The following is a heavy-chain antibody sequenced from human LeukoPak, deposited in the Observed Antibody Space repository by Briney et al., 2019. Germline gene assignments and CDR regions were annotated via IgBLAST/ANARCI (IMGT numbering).Heavy chain of an antibody. J-gene: IGHJ5*02. D-gene: IGHD2-8*01. CDR1: GDGLDNYW. CDR2: IHPSSSAT. CDR3: ARRGHLAQLGVDWFDP. V-gene: IGHV5-51*01. Sequence: GESLKISCRVSGDGLDNYWIGWVRHMSGEGLQWVAIIHPSSSATHYSPSFQGRVSISADKAITTAYLQWNSLRTSDTAIYFCARRGHLAQLGVDWFDPWGQGTLVTVSS.